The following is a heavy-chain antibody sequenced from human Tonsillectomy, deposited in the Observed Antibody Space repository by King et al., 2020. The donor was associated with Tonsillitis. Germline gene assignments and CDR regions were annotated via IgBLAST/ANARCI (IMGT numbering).Heavy chain of an antibody. D-gene: IGHD3-3*01. CDR3: TTVETYDFWSGYYIDAFDI. V-gene: IGHV3-15*01. CDR2: IKSKTDGGTT. CDR1: GFTFSNAW. J-gene: IGHJ3*02. Sequence: VQLVESGGGLVKPGESLRLSCAASGFTFSNAWMNWVRQAPGKGLEWVGRIKSKTDGGTTDYAAPVKGRFTISRDDSKKTLYLQMNSLKTEDTAVYYCTTVETYDFWSGYYIDAFDIWGQGTMVTVSS.